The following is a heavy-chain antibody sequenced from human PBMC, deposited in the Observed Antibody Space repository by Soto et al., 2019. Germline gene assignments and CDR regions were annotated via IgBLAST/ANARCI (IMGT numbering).Heavy chain of an antibody. V-gene: IGHV4-30-4*01. CDR1: GGSISSGDYY. CDR3: ARDREYYYDSSGLDY. Sequence: QVQLQESGPGLMKPSQTLSLTCTVSGGSISSGDYYWSWIRQPPGKGLEWIGYIYYSGSTYYNPSLSSRVTRSVHTSKNQFSLKLSSVTAADTAVYYCARDREYYYDSSGLDYWGQGTLVTVSS. D-gene: IGHD3-22*01. CDR2: IYYSGST. J-gene: IGHJ4*02.